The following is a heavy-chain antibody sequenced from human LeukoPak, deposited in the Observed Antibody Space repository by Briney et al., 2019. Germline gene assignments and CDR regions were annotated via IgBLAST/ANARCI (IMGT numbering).Heavy chain of an antibody. Sequence: NPSETLSLTCTVSGDSISDYYGSWIRQPAGKGLEWIGRIYTSGSTNYSPSLKSRVTMSIDTSKNQFSLNLISVTAADTAVYYCTGENGYRPDHWGQGTLVTVSS. CDR2: IYTSGST. CDR1: GDSISDYY. V-gene: IGHV4-4*07. J-gene: IGHJ5*02. CDR3: TGENGYRPDH. D-gene: IGHD5-18*01.